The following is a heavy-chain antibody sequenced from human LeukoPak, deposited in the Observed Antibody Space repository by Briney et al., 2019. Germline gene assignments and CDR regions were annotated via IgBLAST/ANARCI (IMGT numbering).Heavy chain of an antibody. V-gene: IGHV3-66*01. D-gene: IGHD6-19*01. J-gene: IGHJ6*02. CDR1: GFTVSSSS. CDR3: ARGQEQFSSPWQWGPRRKNFYYYGMDV. Sequence: GGSLRLSCAASGFTVSSSSMNWVRLGPGKGLEWVSVISSDGKKYYADSVKGRFTNSRDNSRNTLSLQMHGLRADDTAVYYCARGQEQFSSPWQWGPRRKNFYYYGMDVWGQGTTVTVSS. CDR2: ISSDGKK.